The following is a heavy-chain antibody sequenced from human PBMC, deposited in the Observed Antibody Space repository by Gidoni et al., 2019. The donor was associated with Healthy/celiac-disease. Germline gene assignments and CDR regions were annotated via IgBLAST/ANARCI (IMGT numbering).Heavy chain of an antibody. J-gene: IGHJ3*02. V-gene: IGHV4-4*02. CDR3: ASLGPMVRGSDDAFDI. CDR1: CGSISSSNW. Sequence: QVQLQESGPGLVKPSGTLSLTRALSCGSISSSNWWSWVRQTPGKRLEWIGESYHSGSPNYNPSLKSRVTISVDKSKNQFSLKLSSVTAADTAVYYCASLGPMVRGSDDAFDIWGQGTMVTVSS. CDR2: SYHSGSP. D-gene: IGHD3-10*01.